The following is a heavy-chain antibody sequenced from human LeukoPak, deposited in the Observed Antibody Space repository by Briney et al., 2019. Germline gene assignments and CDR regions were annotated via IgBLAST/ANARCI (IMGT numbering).Heavy chain of an antibody. D-gene: IGHD5-24*01. Sequence: GASVKVSCKASGGNFSSYPISWVRQAPGQGLEWVGGIIPIFGTPSYAQKFQGRVTITADEFTSTAYMEVSSLRSEDTAVYYCARDRLRWMQSEALYWGQGSLVTVSS. CDR2: IIPIFGTP. CDR3: ARDRLRWMQSEALY. J-gene: IGHJ4*02. CDR1: GGNFSSYP. V-gene: IGHV1-69*13.